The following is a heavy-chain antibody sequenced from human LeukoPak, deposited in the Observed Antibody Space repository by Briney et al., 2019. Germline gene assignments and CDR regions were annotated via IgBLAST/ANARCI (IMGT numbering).Heavy chain of an antibody. CDR1: GFTFSSYS. J-gene: IGHJ4*02. Sequence: GGSLRLSCAASGFTFSSYSMNWVRQAPGKGLEWVSSISSSSSYIYYADSVKGRFTISRDNAKNSLYLQMNSLRAEDTAVYYCARAGFLEWLLSDPYYFDYWGQGTLVTVSS. V-gene: IGHV3-21*01. CDR2: ISSSSSYI. D-gene: IGHD3-3*01. CDR3: ARAGFLEWLLSDPYYFDY.